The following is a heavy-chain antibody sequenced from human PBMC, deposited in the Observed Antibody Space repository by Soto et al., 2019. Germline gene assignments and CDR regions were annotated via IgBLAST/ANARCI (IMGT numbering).Heavy chain of an antibody. CDR1: RGTFSSYA. Sequence: QVQLVQSGAEVKKPGSSVKVSCKASRGTFSSYAISWVRQAPGQGLEWMGGIIPIFGTANYAQKFQGRVTITADKSTSTAYMELSSLRSEDTAVYYCASLPGIAAAGISVTLDYWGQGTLVTVSS. J-gene: IGHJ4*02. CDR2: IIPIFGTA. V-gene: IGHV1-69*06. D-gene: IGHD6-13*01. CDR3: ASLPGIAAAGISVTLDY.